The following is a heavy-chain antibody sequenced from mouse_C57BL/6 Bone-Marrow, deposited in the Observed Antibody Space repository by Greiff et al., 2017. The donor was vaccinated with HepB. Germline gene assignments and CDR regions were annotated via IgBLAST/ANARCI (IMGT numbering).Heavy chain of an antibody. D-gene: IGHD2-4*01. J-gene: IGHJ3*01. CDR2: IDPSDSYT. V-gene: IGHV1-69*01. CDR1: GYTFTSYW. Sequence: QVQLQQPGAELVMPGASVKLSCKASGYTFTSYWMHWVKQRPGQGLEWIGEIDPSDSYTNYNQKFKGKSTLTVDKSSSTAYMQLSSLTSEDSAVYYCARYYDYDRGPFAYWGQGTLVTVSA. CDR3: ARYYDYDRGPFAY.